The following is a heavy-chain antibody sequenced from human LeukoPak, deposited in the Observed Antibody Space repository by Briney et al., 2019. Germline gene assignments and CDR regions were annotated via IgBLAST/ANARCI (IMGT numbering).Heavy chain of an antibody. J-gene: IGHJ3*02. CDR2: ISGSGGST. D-gene: IGHD4-17*01. Sequence: GGSLRLSCAASGFTFSSYAMSWVRQAPGKGLEWVSAISGSGGSTYYADSVKGRFTISRDNSKNTLYLQMNSLRAEDTAVYYCAKDLLGYGDYSTWAFDIWGQGTMVTVSS. CDR1: GFTFSSYA. CDR3: AKDLLGYGDYSTWAFDI. V-gene: IGHV3-23*01.